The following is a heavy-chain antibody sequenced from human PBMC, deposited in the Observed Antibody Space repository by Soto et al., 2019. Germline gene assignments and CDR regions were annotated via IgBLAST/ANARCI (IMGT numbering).Heavy chain of an antibody. CDR3: VRENYYYGMDV. CDR2: INSGGST. V-gene: IGHV3-66*01. CDR1: GFDASVNY. Sequence: EVQLVESGGTLVQPGGSLRLSCAASGFDASVNYMTWVRQAPGKGLEWVSAINSGGSTFYADSVKGRFTMSRDNSKNTLYLLMNSLRVEDTAMYYCVRENYYYGMDVWGQGTAVTVSS. J-gene: IGHJ6*02.